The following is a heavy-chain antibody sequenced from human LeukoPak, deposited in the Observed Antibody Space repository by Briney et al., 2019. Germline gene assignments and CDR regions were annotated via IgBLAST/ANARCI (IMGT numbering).Heavy chain of an antibody. CDR1: GFIFSSYG. CDR3: ARFRTVADQYGMDV. J-gene: IGHJ6*02. V-gene: IGHV3-30*03. CDR2: ISYDGSNN. D-gene: IGHD6-19*01. Sequence: GGSPRLSCAASGFIFSSYGMHWVRQAPGKGLEWVAVISYDGSNNYYADSVKGRFTISRDNAKNTVYLQMNSLRAEDTAVYYCARFRTVADQYGMDVWGQGTTVIVSS.